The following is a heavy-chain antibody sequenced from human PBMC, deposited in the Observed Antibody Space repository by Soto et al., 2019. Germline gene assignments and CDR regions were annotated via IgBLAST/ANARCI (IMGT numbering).Heavy chain of an antibody. CDR1: GFNVCTFA. Sequence: GGSLRLSCAASGFNVCTFAMNWVRQAPGKGLEWVAGISSSDGFIYYADSVRGRFSISRDESENILYLQMNSLRVDDTALYYCARETIADTDGLDSWGPGTLVTVSS. CDR2: ISSSDGFI. J-gene: IGHJ4*02. CDR3: ARETIADTDGLDS. V-gene: IGHV3-23*01. D-gene: IGHD2-15*01.